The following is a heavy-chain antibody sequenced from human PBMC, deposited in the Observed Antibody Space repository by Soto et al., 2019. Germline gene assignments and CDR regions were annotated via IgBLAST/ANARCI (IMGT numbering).Heavy chain of an antibody. CDR1: GGSISSSSYY. J-gene: IGHJ4*02. CDR2: IYYSGST. V-gene: IGHV4-39*01. Sequence: SETLSLTCTVSGGSISSSSYYWGWIRQPPGKGLEWIGSIYYSGSTYYNPSLKSRVTISVDTSKNQFSLKLSSVTAADTAVYYCARHGSEYYYGSGSPTSFDYWGQGALVTVSS. CDR3: ARHGSEYYYGSGSPTSFDY. D-gene: IGHD3-10*01.